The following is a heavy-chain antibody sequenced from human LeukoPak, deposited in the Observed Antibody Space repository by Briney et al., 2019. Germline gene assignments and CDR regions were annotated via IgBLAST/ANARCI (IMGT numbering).Heavy chain of an antibody. V-gene: IGHV1-58*02. Sequence: GASVKVSCKASGFTFTSSAMQWVRQARGQRLEWIGWIVVGSGNTNYAQKFQERVTITRDMSTSTAYMELGSLRSEDTAVYYCAAEGYSGYDLLLDYGMDVWGQRTTVTVSS. J-gene: IGHJ6*02. CDR3: AAEGYSGYDLLLDYGMDV. CDR2: IVVGSGNT. CDR1: GFTFTSSA. D-gene: IGHD5-12*01.